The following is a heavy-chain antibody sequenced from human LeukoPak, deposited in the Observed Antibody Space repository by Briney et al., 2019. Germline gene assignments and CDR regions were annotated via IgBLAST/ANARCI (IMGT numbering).Heavy chain of an antibody. V-gene: IGHV4-34*01. J-gene: IGHJ4*02. CDR3: ARLRLYYDSSGYPDY. CDR1: GFTFSSYA. D-gene: IGHD3-22*01. Sequence: GSLRLSCAASGFTFSSYAMSWVRQAPGKGLEWIGEINHSGSTNYNPSLKSRVTISVDTSKNQFSLKLSSVTAADTAVYYCARLRLYYDSSGYPDYWGQGTLVTVSS. CDR2: INHSGST.